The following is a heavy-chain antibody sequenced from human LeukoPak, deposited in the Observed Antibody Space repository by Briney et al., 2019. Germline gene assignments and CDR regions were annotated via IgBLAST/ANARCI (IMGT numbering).Heavy chain of an antibody. V-gene: IGHV3-23*01. Sequence: GGSLRLSCAASGFTFSSYAMSWVRQAPGKGLEWVSAISGSGGSTYYADSVKGRFTISRDNSKNTLYLQMNGLRAEDTAVYYCAKDGVDIVATEYYFDYWGQGTLVTVSS. CDR2: ISGSGGST. J-gene: IGHJ4*02. CDR1: GFTFSSYA. CDR3: AKDGVDIVATEYYFDY. D-gene: IGHD5-12*01.